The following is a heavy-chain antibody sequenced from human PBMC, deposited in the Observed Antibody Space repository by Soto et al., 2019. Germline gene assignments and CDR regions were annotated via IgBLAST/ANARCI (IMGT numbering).Heavy chain of an antibody. Sequence: GGSLRLSCAASGVTFDDYAMHWVRQAPGKGLEWVSGISWNSGSIGYADSVKGRFTISRDNAKNSLYLQMNSLRAEDTALYYCAKGSLDFWSGNFDYWGQGPLVTVSS. D-gene: IGHD3-3*01. CDR1: GVTFDDYA. J-gene: IGHJ4*02. V-gene: IGHV3-9*01. CDR2: ISWNSGSI. CDR3: AKGSLDFWSGNFDY.